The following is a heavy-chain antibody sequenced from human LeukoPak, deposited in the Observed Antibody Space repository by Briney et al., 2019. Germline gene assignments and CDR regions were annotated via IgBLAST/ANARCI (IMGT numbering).Heavy chain of an antibody. D-gene: IGHD6-19*01. V-gene: IGHV4-34*01. J-gene: IGHJ4*02. CDR2: INHSGST. CDR1: GFTFSSYA. CDR3: ARTSIAVAEDY. Sequence: GSLRLSCAASGFTFSSYAMSWVRQAPGKGLEWIGEINHSGSTNYNPSLKSRVTISVDTSKNQFSLKLSSVTAADTAVYYCARTSIAVAEDYWGQGTLVTVSS.